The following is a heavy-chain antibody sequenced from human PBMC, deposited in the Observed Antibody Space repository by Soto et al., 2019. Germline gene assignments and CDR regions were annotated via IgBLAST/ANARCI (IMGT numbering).Heavy chain of an antibody. CDR3: VRDYLLTGFDP. CDR1: GGSISNYY. V-gene: IGHV4-59*01. CDR2: VYYSGST. D-gene: IGHD3-9*01. Sequence: WESLYLTCTVSGGSISNYYWTWVRQPPGKGLEWIGYVYYSGSTNYNPSLESRVTISIDASKNQFSLKMKSVTAADTAVYYCVRDYLLTGFDPWGQGALVTVSS. J-gene: IGHJ5*02.